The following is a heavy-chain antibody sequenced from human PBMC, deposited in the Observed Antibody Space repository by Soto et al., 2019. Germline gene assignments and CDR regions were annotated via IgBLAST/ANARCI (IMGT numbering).Heavy chain of an antibody. V-gene: IGHV3-11*01. D-gene: IGHD6-19*01. CDR3: AKDCSGWPHDAFDI. Sequence: SLRLSCAASGFTFSDYYMSWIRQAPGKGLEWVSSISSSGSTIYYADSVKGRFTISRDNSKNTLYLQMNSLRAEDTAVYYCAKDCSGWPHDAFDIWGQGTMVTVSS. CDR1: GFTFSDYY. CDR2: ISSSGSTI. J-gene: IGHJ3*02.